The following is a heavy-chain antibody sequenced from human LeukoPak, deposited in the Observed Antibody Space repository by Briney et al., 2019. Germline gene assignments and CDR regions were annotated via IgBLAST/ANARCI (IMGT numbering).Heavy chain of an antibody. CDR3: AKDTGRGSPFYYFDY. CDR2: ISYDGSNK. CDR1: GFTFSSYG. V-gene: IGHV3-30*18. D-gene: IGHD1-26*01. J-gene: IGHJ4*02. Sequence: GGSLRLSCAASGFTFSSYGMHWVRQAPGKGREWVAVISYDGSNKYYADSVKGRFTISRDNSKNTMYLQMNSLRAEDTAVYYCAKDTGRGSPFYYFDYWGQGTLVTVSS.